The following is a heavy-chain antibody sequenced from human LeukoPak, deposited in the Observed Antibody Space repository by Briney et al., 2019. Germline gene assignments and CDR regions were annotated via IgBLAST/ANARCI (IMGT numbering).Heavy chain of an antibody. CDR1: GFTFSTYF. V-gene: IGHV4-39*01. CDR3: ARHYGP. Sequence: GSLRLSCAASGFTFSTYFMSWVRQAPGKGLEWIGSIYSSGSTYYNPSLKSRVTISVDTSKNQFSLKLTSVTAADTAVYYCARHYGPWGQGTLVTVSS. J-gene: IGHJ5*02. D-gene: IGHD4-17*01. CDR2: IYSSGST.